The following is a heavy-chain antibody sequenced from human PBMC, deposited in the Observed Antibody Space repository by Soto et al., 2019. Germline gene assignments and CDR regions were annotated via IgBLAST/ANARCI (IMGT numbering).Heavy chain of an antibody. D-gene: IGHD1-7*01. V-gene: IGHV1-18*01. Sequence: QVHLVQSGTEVRKPGASVKVSCKASGYAFTTYAITWVRQAPGRGLEWMGCVSTYNGETNYAQNLQGRVTMTTDTSTTRAYVELRSLRSDDTGVYYCARQLPGDCFDPWGQGTLVTVSS. J-gene: IGHJ5*02. CDR1: GYAFTTYA. CDR2: VSTYNGET. CDR3: ARQLPGDCFDP.